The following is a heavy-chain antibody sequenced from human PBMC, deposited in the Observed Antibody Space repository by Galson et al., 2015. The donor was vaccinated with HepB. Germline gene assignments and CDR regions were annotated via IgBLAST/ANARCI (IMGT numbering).Heavy chain of an antibody. CDR1: GFTFSSYS. Sequence: SLRLSCAASGFTFSSYSMNWVRQAPGKGLEWVSSISSSSSYIYYADSVKGRFTISRDNAKNSLYLQMNSLRAEDTAVYYCARDSGYGDYLPRLYYYYYYMDVWGKGTTVTVSS. D-gene: IGHD4-17*01. CDR2: ISSSSSYI. V-gene: IGHV3-21*01. J-gene: IGHJ6*03. CDR3: ARDSGYGDYLPRLYYYYYYMDV.